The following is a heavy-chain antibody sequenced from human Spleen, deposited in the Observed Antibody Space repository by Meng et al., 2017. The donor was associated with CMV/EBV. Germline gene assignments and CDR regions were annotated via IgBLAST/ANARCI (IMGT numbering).Heavy chain of an antibody. Sequence: KASGYPFTNYGISWVRQAPGQGLEWMGWISAYNNNINNAQNLQGRVTMTTNTSTNTAYMELRGLRSDDTAVYYCARDKATRAYYFDYWGQGTLVTVSS. CDR3: ARDKATRAYYFDY. CDR2: ISAYNNNI. V-gene: IGHV1-18*01. J-gene: IGHJ4*02. D-gene: IGHD2-15*01. CDR1: GYPFTNYG.